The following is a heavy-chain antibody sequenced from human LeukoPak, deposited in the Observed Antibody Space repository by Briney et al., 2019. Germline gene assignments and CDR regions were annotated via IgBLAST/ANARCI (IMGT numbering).Heavy chain of an antibody. CDR2: ISGSGGSI. J-gene: IGHJ4*02. CDR3: AKDTLYCSSTSCYATSFDY. CDR1: GFTFSSYA. V-gene: IGHV3-23*01. D-gene: IGHD2-2*01. Sequence: GGSLRLSCAASGFTFSSYAMSWVRQAPGKGLEWVSAISGSGGSIYYADSVKGRFTISRDNSKNTLYLQMSNLRGEDTAVYYCAKDTLYCSSTSCYATSFDYWGQGTLVTVSS.